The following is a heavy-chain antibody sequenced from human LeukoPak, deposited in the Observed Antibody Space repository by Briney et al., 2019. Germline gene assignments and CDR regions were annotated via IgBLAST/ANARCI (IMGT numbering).Heavy chain of an antibody. CDR3: VGTFTVFGVVSTIE. V-gene: IGHV3-23*01. D-gene: IGHD3-3*01. CDR1: GFTFKIYT. CDR2: ISFSGDNRGDNT. Sequence: PGGSLRLSCAAFGFTFKIYTMNWVRQAPGKGLEWVSSISFSGDNRGDNTYYADSVRGRFSISRDNSQNTVFLQMSSLRVDDTAAYYCVGTFTVFGVVSTIEWGQGTLVTVSS. J-gene: IGHJ4*02.